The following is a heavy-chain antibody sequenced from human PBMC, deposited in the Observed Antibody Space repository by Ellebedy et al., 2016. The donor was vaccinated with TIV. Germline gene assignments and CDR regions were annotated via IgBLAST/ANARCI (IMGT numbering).Heavy chain of an antibody. CDR1: GFTFSSYA. CDR2: IRGSGVST. CDR3: AKDPGYCSSTSCYRYFQH. J-gene: IGHJ1*01. V-gene: IGHV3-23*01. Sequence: GESLKISCAASGFTFSSYAMSWVRQAPGKGLEWVSAIRGSGVSTYYADSVKGRFTISRDNSKNTLYLQMNSLRAKDTAVYYCAKDPGYCSSTSCYRYFQHWGQGTLVTVSS. D-gene: IGHD2-2*02.